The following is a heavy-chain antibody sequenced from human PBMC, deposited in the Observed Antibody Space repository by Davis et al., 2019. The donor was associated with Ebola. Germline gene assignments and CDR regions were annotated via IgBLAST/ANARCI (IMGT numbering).Heavy chain of an antibody. D-gene: IGHD4-17*01. V-gene: IGHV3-33*01. CDR3: ARVSSHGDPDY. Sequence: PGGSLRLSCAASGFTFSSYGMHWVRRAPGKGLEWVAVIWYDGSNKFYADSVKGRFTISRDNSKNMPYLQMNSLRAEDTAVYYCARVSSHGDPDYWGQGTLVTVSS. J-gene: IGHJ4*02. CDR2: IWYDGSNK. CDR1: GFTFSSYG.